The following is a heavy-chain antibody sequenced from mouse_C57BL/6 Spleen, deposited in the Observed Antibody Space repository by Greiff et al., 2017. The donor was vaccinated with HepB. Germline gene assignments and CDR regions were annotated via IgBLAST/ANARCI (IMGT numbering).Heavy chain of an antibody. J-gene: IGHJ2*01. CDR2: IHPNSGST. Sequence: QVRLQQSGAELVKPGASVKLSCKASGYTFTSYWMHWVKQRPGQGLEWIGMIHPNSGSTNYNEKFKSKATLTVDKSSSTAYMQLSSLTSEDPAVYYCARLGGYYGYWGQGTTLTVSS. CDR1: GYTFTSYW. CDR3: ARLGGYYGY. D-gene: IGHD2-3*01. V-gene: IGHV1-64*01.